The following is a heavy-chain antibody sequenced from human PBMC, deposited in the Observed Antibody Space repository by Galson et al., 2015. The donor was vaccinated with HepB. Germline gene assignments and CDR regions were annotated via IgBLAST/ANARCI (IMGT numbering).Heavy chain of an antibody. D-gene: IGHD6-13*01. V-gene: IGHV1-69*04. J-gene: IGHJ6*02. CDR1: GGTFSSYT. CDR3: ARDPGIAAAGIQSHYYYGMDV. Sequence: SVKVSCKASGGTFSSYTISWVRQAPGQGLEWMGRIIPILGIANYAQKFQGRVTITADKSTSTAYMELSSLRSEDTAVYYCARDPGIAAAGIQSHYYYGMDVWGQGTTVTVSS. CDR2: IIPILGIA.